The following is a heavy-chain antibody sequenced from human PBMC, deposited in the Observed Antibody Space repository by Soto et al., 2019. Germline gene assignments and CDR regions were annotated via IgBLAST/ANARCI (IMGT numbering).Heavy chain of an antibody. J-gene: IGHJ3*02. V-gene: IGHV3-30*18. D-gene: IGHD2-15*01. CDR3: AKVLEEVVVAATYDAFDI. CDR1: GFTFSSYG. CDR2: ISYDGSNK. Sequence: PGGSLRLSCAASGFTFSSYGMHWVRQAPGKGLEWVAVISYDGSNKYYADSVKGRFTISRDNSKNTLYLQMNSLRAEDTAVYYCAKVLEEVVVAATYDAFDIWGQGTMVTVSS.